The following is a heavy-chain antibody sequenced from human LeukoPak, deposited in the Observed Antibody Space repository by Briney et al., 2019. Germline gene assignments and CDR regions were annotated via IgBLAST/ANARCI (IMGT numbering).Heavy chain of an antibody. Sequence: ASVKVSCKASGYTFTSYDINWVRQATGQGLEWMGWMNPNSGNTGYAQKFQGRVTMTRNTSISTAYMELSSLRSEDTAVYYCAREFNYDSSGYYYPWGQGALVTVSS. CDR3: AREFNYDSSGYYYP. D-gene: IGHD3-22*01. CDR2: MNPNSGNT. CDR1: GYTFTSYD. V-gene: IGHV1-8*01. J-gene: IGHJ5*02.